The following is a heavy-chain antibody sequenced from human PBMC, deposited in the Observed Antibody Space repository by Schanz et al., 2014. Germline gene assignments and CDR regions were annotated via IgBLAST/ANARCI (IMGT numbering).Heavy chain of an antibody. CDR2: ISNSGYTI. CDR3: ARAPPPYSSSPYYWYYGMDV. V-gene: IGHV3-11*01. D-gene: IGHD6-6*01. J-gene: IGHJ6*02. Sequence: QVQLVESGGGLVKPGGSLRLSCAASGFTFSDYYMNWIRQAPGKGLEWVSYISNSGYTIYYADSVKGRFTISRDNAKTSLYLQRNSRRAGDPPVYSCARAPPPYSSSPYYWYYGMDVWGQGTTVTVSS. CDR1: GFTFSDYY.